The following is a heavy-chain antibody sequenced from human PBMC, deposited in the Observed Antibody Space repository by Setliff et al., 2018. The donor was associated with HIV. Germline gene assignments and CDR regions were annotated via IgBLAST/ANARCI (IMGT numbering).Heavy chain of an antibody. CDR1: GGGGSLVASNW. Sequence: ASETLSLTCVVSGGGGSLVASNWWSWVRQSPGKGLEWIGDIYHTGTTKYNPSLKSRVTLSVDRSKTRFSLQLRSVTAADTAVYYCARGSYYDTSGYRPGYFDYWGQETLVTVSS. D-gene: IGHD3-22*01. CDR2: IYHTGTT. V-gene: IGHV4-4*02. CDR3: ARGSYYDTSGYRPGYFDY. J-gene: IGHJ4*02.